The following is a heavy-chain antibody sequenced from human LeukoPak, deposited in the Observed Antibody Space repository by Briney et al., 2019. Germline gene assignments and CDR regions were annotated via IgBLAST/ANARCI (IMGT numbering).Heavy chain of an antibody. D-gene: IGHD5-24*01. CDR2: IWYDGSDK. V-gene: IGHV3-33*03. CDR3: ARNLRLHTPRTFDI. Sequence: TGGSLRLSCAASGFTFSIYGMHWVRQAPGKGLEWVAVIWYDGSDKYYADSVKGRFTISRDNAKNSVYLQMNGLRAEDTAMYYCARNLRLHTPRTFDIWGQGTMVTVSS. J-gene: IGHJ3*02. CDR1: GFTFSIYG.